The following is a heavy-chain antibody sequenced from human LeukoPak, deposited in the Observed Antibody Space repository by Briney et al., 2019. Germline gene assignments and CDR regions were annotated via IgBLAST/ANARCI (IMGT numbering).Heavy chain of an antibody. CDR1: GYSISSGYY. CDR3: ARSRDGYYFDY. CDR2: IYHSGST. Sequence: SETLSLTCTVSGYSISSGYYWGWIRQPPRKGLEWIGSIYHSGSTYYNPSLKSRVTISVDRSKNQFSLKLSSVTAADTAVYYCARSRDGYYFDYWGQGTLVTVSS. V-gene: IGHV4-38-2*02. D-gene: IGHD5-24*01. J-gene: IGHJ4*02.